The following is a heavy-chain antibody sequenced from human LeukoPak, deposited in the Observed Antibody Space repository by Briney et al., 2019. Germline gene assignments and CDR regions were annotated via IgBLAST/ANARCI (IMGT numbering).Heavy chain of an antibody. J-gene: IGHJ4*02. CDR2: IHFSGTT. Sequence: SETLSLTRTVSGDSLSSSCYYWGWPRQPPGKGLEWIGFIHFSGTTYYNLSLKSRVTISVDTSKHQFSLRLPSVTAADRAVSYGARFRRVVSSSLRVFWRRETLVRVPS. CDR3: ARFRRVVSSSLRVF. V-gene: IGHV4-39*01. D-gene: IGHD3-16*01. CDR1: GDSLSSSCYY.